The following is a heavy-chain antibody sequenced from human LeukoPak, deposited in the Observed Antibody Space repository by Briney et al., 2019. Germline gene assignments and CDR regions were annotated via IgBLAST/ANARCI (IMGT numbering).Heavy chain of an antibody. CDR1: GYTFTGYY. Sequence: ASVKVSCKASGYTFTGYYMHWVRQAPGQGLEWMGWINPNSGGTNYAQKFQGRVTMTRDTSISTACMELSRLRSDDTAVYYCASTTGTTQSDAFDIWGQGTMVTVSS. CDR3: ASTTGTTQSDAFDI. J-gene: IGHJ3*02. V-gene: IGHV1-2*02. CDR2: INPNSGGT. D-gene: IGHD1-1*01.